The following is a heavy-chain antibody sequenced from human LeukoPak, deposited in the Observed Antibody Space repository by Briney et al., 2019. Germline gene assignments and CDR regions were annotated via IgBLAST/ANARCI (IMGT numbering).Heavy chain of an antibody. V-gene: IGHV1-2*02. CDR2: TNPSTGGT. CDR3: ARGGAFCSITTCHEFDH. J-gene: IGHJ4*02. CDR1: GYTFTGSY. D-gene: IGHD2-2*01. Sequence: GASVKVSCKTSGYTFTGSYLHWVRHVPGQGLEWMGWTNPSTGGTKSAQQFEGRVTMTRDTSNTTGYMELRSLRPDDTATYYCARGGAFCSITTCHEFDHWGQGTLVIASS.